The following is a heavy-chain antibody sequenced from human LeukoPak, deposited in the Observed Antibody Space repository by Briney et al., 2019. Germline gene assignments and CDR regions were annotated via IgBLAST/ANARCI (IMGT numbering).Heavy chain of an antibody. CDR2: IKQDGSQR. Sequence: PGGSLRLSCTASGFTFSDYWMTWVRPAPGKGPEWVANIKQDGSQRYYVDSVRGRFTISRDNDKNSLFLQMNGLRAEDTAVYYCARRGGSSSRRSPIDYWGQGTLVTVSS. CDR1: GFTFSDYW. J-gene: IGHJ4*02. V-gene: IGHV3-7*01. D-gene: IGHD6-6*01. CDR3: ARRGGSSSRRSPIDY.